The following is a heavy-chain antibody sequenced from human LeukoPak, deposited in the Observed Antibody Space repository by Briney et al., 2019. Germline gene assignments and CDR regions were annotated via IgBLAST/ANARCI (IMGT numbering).Heavy chain of an antibody. CDR1: GGSISSGGYY. V-gene: IGHV4-30-2*01. D-gene: IGHD3-3*01. Sequence: SETLSLTCTVSGGSISSGGYYWGWIRQPPGEGLEWIGYIYHSGSTYYNPSLKSRVTISVDGSKNQFSLKLSSVTAADTAVYYCARDYGVYDFWSGYPKRDYYYMDVWGKGTTVTVSS. J-gene: IGHJ6*03. CDR3: ARDYGVYDFWSGYPKRDYYYMDV. CDR2: IYHSGST.